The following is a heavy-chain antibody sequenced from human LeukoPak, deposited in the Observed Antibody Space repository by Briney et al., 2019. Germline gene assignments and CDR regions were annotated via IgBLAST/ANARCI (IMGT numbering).Heavy chain of an antibody. V-gene: IGHV4-59*08. J-gene: IGHJ4*02. CDR1: GGPISSYY. Sequence: SETLSLTCTVSGGPISSYYWSWIRQPPGKGLEWIGCIYSSGSTTYNPSLKSRVTISVDTSKNQFSLKLSSVAAEDTAVYCRARHRDGYHFDYWGQGTLVTVSS. CDR2: IYSSGST. CDR3: ARHRDGYHFDY. D-gene: IGHD5-24*01.